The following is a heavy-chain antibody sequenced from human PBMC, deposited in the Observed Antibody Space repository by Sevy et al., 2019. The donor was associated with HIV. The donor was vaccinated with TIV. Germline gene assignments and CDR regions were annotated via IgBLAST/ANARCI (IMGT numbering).Heavy chain of an antibody. CDR2: FDPEDGET. CDR1: GYTLTELS. Sequence: GESLKISCKVSGYTLTELSMHWVRQAPGKGLEWMGGFDPEDGETIYAQKFQGRVTMTEDTSTDTAYMELSSLRSEDTAVYYCATAGSGYEGYSSGWYVWYFDYWGQGTLVTVSS. CDR3: ATAGSGYEGYSSGWYVWYFDY. J-gene: IGHJ4*02. V-gene: IGHV1-24*01. D-gene: IGHD6-19*01.